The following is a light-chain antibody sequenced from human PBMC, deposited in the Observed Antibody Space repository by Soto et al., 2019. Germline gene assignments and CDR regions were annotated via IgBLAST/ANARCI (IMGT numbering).Light chain of an antibody. CDR2: DAS. J-gene: IGKJ5*01. V-gene: IGKV3-11*01. CDR3: QQRSNWLIT. Sequence: EVVLRQSPVNLSLSPEERATLSCRARQSFRGLLAWYQQKPGQAPRLLIYDASNRATGIPARFSGSGSGTDFTLTISSLEPEDFAVYYCQQRSNWLITFGQGTRLEIK. CDR1: QSFRGL.